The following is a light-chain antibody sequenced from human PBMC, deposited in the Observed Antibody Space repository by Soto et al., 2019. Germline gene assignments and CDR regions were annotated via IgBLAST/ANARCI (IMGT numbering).Light chain of an antibody. J-gene: IGKJ1*01. CDR3: QQYTSPWT. CDR1: QSVSSTY. V-gene: IGKV3-20*01. Sequence: DIVLSQSPGTLSLSPGERATLSCRASQSVSSTYLAWYQQKPGQAPRLLLYGASSRATGIPDRFSGSGSGTDFTLTISRLEPEDFAVYYCQQYTSPWTFGQGIKVEIK. CDR2: GAS.